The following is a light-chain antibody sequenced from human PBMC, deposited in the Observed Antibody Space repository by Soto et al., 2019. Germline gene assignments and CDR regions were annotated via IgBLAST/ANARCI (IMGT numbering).Light chain of an antibody. V-gene: IGKV1-39*01. Sequence: DIQMTHSPSSLSASVGDRVTITCRASQSIGSYLSWFQQKPGKAPKLLIYAASSLESGVPSRFSGSGSGTDFTLTIRSLQPEDFATYFSQQSYSSPKTFGQGTKVDIK. CDR3: QQSYSSPKT. CDR1: QSIGSY. J-gene: IGKJ1*01. CDR2: AAS.